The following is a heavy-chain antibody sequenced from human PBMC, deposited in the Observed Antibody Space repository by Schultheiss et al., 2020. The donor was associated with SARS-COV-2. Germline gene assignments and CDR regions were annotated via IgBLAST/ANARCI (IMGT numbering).Heavy chain of an antibody. Sequence: SETLSLTCTVSGGSISTGGYSWSWIRQHPGKGLEYIGYIYYSGSTYYNPSLKNRVTISLDTSKNQFSLKLNSVTAADTAVYYCARATTVTTFFYDYYGMDVWGQGTTVTVSS. CDR3: ARATTVTTFFYDYYGMDV. V-gene: IGHV4-31*03. D-gene: IGHD4-11*01. J-gene: IGHJ6*02. CDR2: IYYSGST. CDR1: GGSISTGGYS.